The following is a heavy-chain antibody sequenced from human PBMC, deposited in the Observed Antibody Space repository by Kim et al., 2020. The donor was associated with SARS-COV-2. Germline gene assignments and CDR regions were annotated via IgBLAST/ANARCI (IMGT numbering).Heavy chain of an antibody. V-gene: IGHV4-59*01. J-gene: IGHJ6*02. CDR3: ARDLLNMRGGMDV. Sequence: SYNPSLKSRITISVDTSKNQFSLKLSSVTAADTAVYYCARDLLNMRGGMDVWGQGTTVTVSS. D-gene: IGHD3-22*01.